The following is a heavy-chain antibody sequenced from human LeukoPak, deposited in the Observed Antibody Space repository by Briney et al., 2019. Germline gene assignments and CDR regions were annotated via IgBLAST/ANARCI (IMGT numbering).Heavy chain of an antibody. J-gene: IGHJ4*02. D-gene: IGHD1-1*01. Sequence: SETLSLTCTVSGVSISNNNYYWAWIRQPPGKGLECIGSIYYSGSPYYNPSLKSRVTISVDASKNQFSLRLSSVTAADTAVYYCATWRTAKTGFDYWGQGTLVTVSS. V-gene: IGHV4-39*01. CDR1: GVSISNNNYY. CDR3: ATWRTAKTGFDY. CDR2: IYYSGSP.